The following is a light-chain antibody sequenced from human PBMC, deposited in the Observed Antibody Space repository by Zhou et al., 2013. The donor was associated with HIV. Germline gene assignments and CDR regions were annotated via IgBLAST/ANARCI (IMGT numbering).Light chain of an antibody. Sequence: DIQMTQSPSTLSASIGDRVTITCRASQNIGHWLAWYQQKPGTAPNLLIYKTSSLESGVPSRFSGSGSGTEFTLTISSLQPDDFATYHCQQSYSTLFTFGPGTKVDIK. CDR3: QQSYSTLFT. V-gene: IGKV1-5*03. CDR1: QNIGHW. J-gene: IGKJ3*01. CDR2: KTS.